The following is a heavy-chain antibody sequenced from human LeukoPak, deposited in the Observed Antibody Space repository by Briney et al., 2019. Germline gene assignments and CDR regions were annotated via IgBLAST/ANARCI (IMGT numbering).Heavy chain of an antibody. V-gene: IGHV3-64D*06. CDR1: GFTFSDYS. J-gene: IGHJ4*02. D-gene: IGHD5-24*01. CDR3: VRPSLDGYDLYY. CDR2: ISSNGTST. Sequence: GGSLRLSCAASGFTFSDYSMNWVRQAPGKGLEYVSAISSNGTSTYYADSVKGRFTISRDNSKNTLYLQMSSLRPEDTAVYYCVRPSLDGYDLYYWGQGTLVTVSS.